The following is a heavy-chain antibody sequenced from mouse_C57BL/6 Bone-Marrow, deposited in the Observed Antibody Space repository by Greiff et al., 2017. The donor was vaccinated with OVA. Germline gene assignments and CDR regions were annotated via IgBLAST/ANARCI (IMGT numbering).Heavy chain of an antibody. V-gene: IGHV5-9-1*02. D-gene: IGHD1-1*01. CDR1: GFTFSSYA. CDR3: TNYYGSSPYWYFDV. J-gene: IGHJ1*03. CDR2: ISSGGDYI. Sequence: EVKVVESGEGLVKPGGSLKLSCAASGFTFSSYAMSWVRQTPEKRLEWVAYISSGGDYIYYADTVKGRFTISRDNARNTLYLQMSSLKSEDTAMYYCTNYYGSSPYWYFDVWGTGTTVTVSS.